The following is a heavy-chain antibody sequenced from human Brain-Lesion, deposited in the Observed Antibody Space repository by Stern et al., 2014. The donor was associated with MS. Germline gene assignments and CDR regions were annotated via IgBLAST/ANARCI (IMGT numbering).Heavy chain of an antibody. J-gene: IGHJ5*02. V-gene: IGHV4-39*01. Sequence: VQLEESGPGLVKPSETLSLTCTVAGGSVSSTSYAWAWIRQPPGKGLEWIGTLYYSGNTYYSPSLKSRLTISLDTAKNRFSRQLGSVTAADTAVYYCAGEEDIRYCSGGSCTGNWFDPWGQGTLVTVSS. D-gene: IGHD2-15*01. CDR1: GGSVSSTSYA. CDR3: AGEEDIRYCSGGSCTGNWFDP. CDR2: LYYSGNT.